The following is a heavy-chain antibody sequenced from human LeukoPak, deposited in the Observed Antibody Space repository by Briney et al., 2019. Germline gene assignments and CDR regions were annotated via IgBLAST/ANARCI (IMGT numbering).Heavy chain of an antibody. D-gene: IGHD3-10*01. CDR3: ATEKRTRGAFDI. CDR2: INPSAGTT. Sequence: ASVKVSCKASGYTFTSYYIHWVRQAPGQGLEWMGIINPSAGTTNYAQKFQDRVTMTGDTSISTAYMELSRLRSDDTAVYYCATEKRTRGAFDIWGQGTMVTVSS. V-gene: IGHV1-46*01. CDR1: GYTFTSYY. J-gene: IGHJ3*02.